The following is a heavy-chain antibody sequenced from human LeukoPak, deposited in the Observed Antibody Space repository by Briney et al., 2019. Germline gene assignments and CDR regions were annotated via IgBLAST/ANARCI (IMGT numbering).Heavy chain of an antibody. CDR2: ISYDGSNK. D-gene: IGHD6-25*01. V-gene: IGHV3-30-3*01. CDR3: ASGIAAATSPPDY. CDR1: GFTFSSYA. J-gene: IGHJ4*02. Sequence: GGSLRLSCAASGFTFSSYAMHWVRQAPGKGLEWVAVISYDGSNKYYADSVKGRFTMSRDNSKNTLYLQMNSLRAEDTAVYYCASGIAAATSPPDYWGQGTLVTVSS.